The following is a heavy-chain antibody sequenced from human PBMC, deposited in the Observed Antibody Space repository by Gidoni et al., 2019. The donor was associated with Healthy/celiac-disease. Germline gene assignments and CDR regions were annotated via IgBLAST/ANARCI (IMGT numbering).Heavy chain of an antibody. CDR1: GFTFSSYG. V-gene: IGHV3-30*18. J-gene: IGHJ4*02. CDR2: ISYDGSNK. CDR3: AKVTPGEYFDY. Sequence: QVQLVESGGGVVQPGRSLRLSCAASGFTFSSYGMHWVRQAPGKGLEWVAVISYDGSNKYYADSVKGRFTISRDNSKNTLYLQMNSLRAEDTAVYYCAKVTPGEYFDYWGQGTLVTVSS. D-gene: IGHD3-10*01.